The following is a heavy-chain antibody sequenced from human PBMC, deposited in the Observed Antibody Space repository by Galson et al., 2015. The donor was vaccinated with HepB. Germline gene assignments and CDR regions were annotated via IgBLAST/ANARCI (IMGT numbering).Heavy chain of an antibody. D-gene: IGHD3-3*01. CDR1: GFTFSNAW. Sequence: SLRLSCAASGFTFSNAWMSWVRQAPGKGLEWVGRIKSKTDGGTTDYAAPVKGRFTISRDDSKNTLYLQMNSLKTEDTAVYYCTTGSLRITIFGVVINYYYYMDVWGKGTTVTVSS. J-gene: IGHJ6*03. CDR2: IKSKTDGGTT. V-gene: IGHV3-15*01. CDR3: TTGSLRITIFGVVINYYYYMDV.